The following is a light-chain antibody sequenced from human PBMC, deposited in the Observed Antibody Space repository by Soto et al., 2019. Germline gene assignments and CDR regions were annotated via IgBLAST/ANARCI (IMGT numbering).Light chain of an antibody. CDR3: PQRSNWPPYT. V-gene: IGKV3-11*01. CDR2: DAS. J-gene: IGKJ2*01. CDR1: QSVSSY. Sequence: EIVLTQSPATLSLSPGERATLSCRASQSVSSYLAWYQQNPGQAPRLLIYDASNRATGISARFSGSGSGTDFTLTISSLEPEDFEVYYCPQRSNWPPYTFGQGTKLEIK.